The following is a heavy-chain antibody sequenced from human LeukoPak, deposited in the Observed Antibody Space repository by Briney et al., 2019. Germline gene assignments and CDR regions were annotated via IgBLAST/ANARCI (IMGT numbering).Heavy chain of an antibody. V-gene: IGHV3-23*01. CDR2: IRGSGGST. CDR1: GFTFSSYA. J-gene: IGHJ4*02. CDR3: AKGNSSGYYSPIDY. D-gene: IGHD3-22*01. Sequence: GGSLRLSCAASGFTFSSYAMSWVRQAPGKGLEWVSVIRGSGGSTYYADSVKGRFTISRDNSKNTLYLQMNSLRAEDTATYYCAKGNSSGYYSPIDYWGQGTLVTVSS.